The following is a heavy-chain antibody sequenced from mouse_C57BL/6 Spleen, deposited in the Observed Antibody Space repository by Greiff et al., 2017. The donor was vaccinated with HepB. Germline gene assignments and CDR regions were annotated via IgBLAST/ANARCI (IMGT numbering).Heavy chain of an antibody. V-gene: IGHV14-3*01. CDR3: ARPAFYYDYDEGPEGYAMDY. J-gene: IGHJ4*01. Sequence: EVQLQQSVAELVRPGASVKLSCTASGFNIKNTYMHWVKQRPEQGLEWIGRIDPANGNTKYAPKFQGKATITADTSSNTAYLQLSSLTSEDTAIYYCARPAFYYDYDEGPEGYAMDYWGQGTSVTVSS. CDR1: GFNIKNTY. D-gene: IGHD2-4*01. CDR2: IDPANGNT.